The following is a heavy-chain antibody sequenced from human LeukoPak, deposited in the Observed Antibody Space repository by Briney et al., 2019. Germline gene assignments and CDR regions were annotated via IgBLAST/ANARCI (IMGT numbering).Heavy chain of an antibody. CDR2: ISAYNGNT. CDR1: GYTFTSYG. Sequence: ASVKVSCKASGYTFTSYGISWVRQAPAQGLEWVGWISAYNGNTNYAQKLQGRVTMTTDTSTSTAYMELRSLRSDDTAVYYWARDCLPFYSVPQHWGQGTLVTVSS. J-gene: IGHJ1*01. D-gene: IGHD1-1*01. V-gene: IGHV1-18*01. CDR3: ARDCLPFYSVPQH.